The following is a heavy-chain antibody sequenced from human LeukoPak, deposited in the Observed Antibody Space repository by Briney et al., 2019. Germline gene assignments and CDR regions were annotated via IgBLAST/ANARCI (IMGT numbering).Heavy chain of an antibody. CDR1: GGSISGYH. CDR2: IYYSGSS. V-gene: IGHV4-59*01. J-gene: IGHJ6*03. CDR3: ARVPRSYYYYYYMDV. Sequence: SETLSLTCNVSGGSISGYHWSWIRQPPGKGLEWLGYIYYSGSSNYNPSLESRVTMSVDTSKNQFSLKLSSVTAADTAVYYCARVPRSYYYYYYMDVWGKGTTVTVSS.